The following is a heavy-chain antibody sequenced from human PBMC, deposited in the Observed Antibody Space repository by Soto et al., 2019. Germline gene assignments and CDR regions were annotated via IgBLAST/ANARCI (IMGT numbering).Heavy chain of an antibody. D-gene: IGHD2-21*02. CDR2: IIPILGIA. J-gene: IGHJ4*02. CDR1: GGTFSSYT. Sequence: GASVKVSCKASGGTFSSYTISWVRQAPGQGLEWMGRIIPILGIANYAQKFQGRVTITADKSTSTAYMELSSLRSEDTAVYYCARDFGGDPLLYYFDYWGQGTLVTVSS. CDR3: ARDFGGDPLLYYFDY. V-gene: IGHV1-69*04.